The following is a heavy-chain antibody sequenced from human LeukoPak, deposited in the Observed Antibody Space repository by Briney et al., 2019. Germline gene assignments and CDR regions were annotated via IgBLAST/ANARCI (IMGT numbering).Heavy chain of an antibody. D-gene: IGHD4-17*01. CDR2: ISSNGGST. CDR1: GFTFSSYA. J-gene: IGHJ4*02. V-gene: IGHV3-64*01. Sequence: GGSLRLSCAASGFTFSSYAMHWVRQAPGKGLEYVSAISSNGGSTYYANSVKGRFTISRDNSKNTLYLQMGSLRAEDMAVYYCARVVGTTRGFGDYWGQGTLVTVSS. CDR3: ARVVGTTRGFGDY.